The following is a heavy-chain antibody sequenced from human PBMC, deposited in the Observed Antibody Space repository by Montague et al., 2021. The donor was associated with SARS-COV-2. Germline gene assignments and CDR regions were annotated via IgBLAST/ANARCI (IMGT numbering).Heavy chain of an antibody. Sequence: SETLSLTCDVSGDSISSYYWSWIRQSPGKGLEWIGYVYYTGSTKYAPSLKTRVTLSLDTPKNHFSLKLRSVTAADTAIYYCARRQNTCFIANCVNYFEVWGLGTLVTVSS. CDR1: GDSISSYY. CDR3: ARRQNTCFIANCVNYFEV. V-gene: IGHV4-59*01. J-gene: IGHJ4*03. D-gene: IGHD1-1*01. CDR2: VYYTGST.